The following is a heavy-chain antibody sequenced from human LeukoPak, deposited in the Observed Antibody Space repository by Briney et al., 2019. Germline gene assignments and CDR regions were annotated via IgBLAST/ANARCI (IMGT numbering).Heavy chain of an antibody. J-gene: IGHJ4*02. CDR2: IYYSGST. D-gene: IGHD5-24*01. CDR1: GGSISSYY. V-gene: IGHV4-59*01. Sequence: SETLSLTCSVSGGSISSYYYTWIRQPPGKGLEWIGYIYYSGSTNYNPSLKSRLTISIDTSKNQFSLKLSSVTAADTAVYYCARTDQRWLLPGGYWGQGTLVTVSS. CDR3: ARTDQRWLLPGGY.